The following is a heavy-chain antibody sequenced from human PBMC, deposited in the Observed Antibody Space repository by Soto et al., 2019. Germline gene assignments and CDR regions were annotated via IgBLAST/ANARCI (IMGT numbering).Heavy chain of an antibody. V-gene: IGHV3-49*04. Sequence: GGSLRLSCATSGFTFGDHAMSWVRQAPGKGLEWVSFIRSEAYGGSTEYAASVKGRFTISKDVSKSIVYLQMYNLKSEDTAVYYCARGQQRLAYFDSWGQGTLVTVSS. CDR2: IRSEAYGGST. J-gene: IGHJ4*02. CDR3: ARGQQRLAYFDS. D-gene: IGHD6-25*01. CDR1: GFTFGDHA.